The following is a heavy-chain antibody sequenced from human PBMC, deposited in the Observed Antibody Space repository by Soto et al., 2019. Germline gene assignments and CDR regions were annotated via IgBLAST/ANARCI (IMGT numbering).Heavy chain of an antibody. CDR1: GFTFSSYT. D-gene: IGHD2-15*01. J-gene: IGHJ4*02. CDR2: ISSRNSYI. CDR3: AREPKRYCSGGTCPGGDY. V-gene: IGHV3-21*01. Sequence: EVQLVDSGGGLLKPGGSLRLSCAASGFTFSSYTMIWVRQAPGKGLEWVSSISSRNSYIFYADSVKGRFTISRDNANNSLYLQMNSLRAEDTAVYYCAREPKRYCSGGTCPGGDYWGQGTLVTVSS.